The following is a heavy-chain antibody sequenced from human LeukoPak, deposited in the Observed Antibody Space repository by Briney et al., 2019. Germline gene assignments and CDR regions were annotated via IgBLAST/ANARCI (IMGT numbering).Heavy chain of an antibody. CDR3: ARIVVSKLDMDV. D-gene: IGHD1-26*01. CDR1: GYTFTNYY. J-gene: IGHJ6*03. Sequence: ASVKVSCKASGYTFTNYYMHWVRQAPGQGLEWMGLINPSGGSTSYAEKFQGRVIMTRDMSTTTDYMELSSLRSEDTAVYYCARIVVSKLDMDVWGKGTTVTVSS. V-gene: IGHV1-46*01. CDR2: INPSGGST.